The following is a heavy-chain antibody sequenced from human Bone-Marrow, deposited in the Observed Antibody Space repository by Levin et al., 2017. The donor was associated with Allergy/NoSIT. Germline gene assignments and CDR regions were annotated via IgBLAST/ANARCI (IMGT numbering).Heavy chain of an antibody. CDR2: IYHSGST. CDR1: GGSISSSNW. J-gene: IGHJ4*02. Sequence: RSSETLSLTCAVSGGSISSSNWWSWVRQPPGKGLEWIGEIYHSGSTNYSPSLKSRVTISVDKSKNQFSLKLSSVTAADTAVYYCAREAADLYSSSWYLGAQFDYWGQGTLVTVSS. V-gene: IGHV4-4*02. D-gene: IGHD6-13*01. CDR3: AREAADLYSSSWYLGAQFDY.